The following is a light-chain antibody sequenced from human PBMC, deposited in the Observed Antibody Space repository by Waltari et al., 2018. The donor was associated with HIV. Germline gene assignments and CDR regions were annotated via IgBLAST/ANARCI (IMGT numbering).Light chain of an antibody. J-gene: IGLJ2*01. CDR1: NIGSKR. Sequence: SYVLTQSPSVSVAPGQTAIITCGGNNIGSKRVHWYQQRPGQAPVLIIFDDDDRPSGIPERFSGSNSGDTATLSSSRVEAGDEADYFCQVWDIITDEVIFGGGTKMTVL. CDR3: QVWDIITDEVI. V-gene: IGLV3-21*01. CDR2: DDD.